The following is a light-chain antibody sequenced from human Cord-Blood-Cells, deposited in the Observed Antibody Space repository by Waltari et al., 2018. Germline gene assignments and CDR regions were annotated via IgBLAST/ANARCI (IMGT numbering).Light chain of an antibody. V-gene: IGLV2-14*01. CDR3: SSYTRSSTWV. Sequence: QSSLTQPASVSGSPGQSITISCTGTSSDVGGYNYVPWYQQHPGKAPKLMIYDVSKRPSGVSNRFSGSTSGNTASLTISGLQAEDEADYYCSSYTRSSTWVFGGGTKLTVL. J-gene: IGLJ3*02. CDR1: SSDVGGYNY. CDR2: DVS.